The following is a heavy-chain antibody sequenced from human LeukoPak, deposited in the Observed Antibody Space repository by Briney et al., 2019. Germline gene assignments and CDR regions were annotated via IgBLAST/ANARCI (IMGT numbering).Heavy chain of an antibody. CDR2: ISYDGSNK. CDR3: ARAPYCGGDCSAYYYYGMDV. J-gene: IGHJ6*02. CDR1: GFTFSSYA. Sequence: GGSLRLSCAASGFTFSSYAMHWVRQAPGKGLEWVAVISYDGSNKYYADSVKGRFTISRDNSKNTLYLQMNSLRAEDTAVYYCARAPYCGGDCSAYYYYGMDVWGQGTTVTVSS. V-gene: IGHV3-30-3*01. D-gene: IGHD2-21*02.